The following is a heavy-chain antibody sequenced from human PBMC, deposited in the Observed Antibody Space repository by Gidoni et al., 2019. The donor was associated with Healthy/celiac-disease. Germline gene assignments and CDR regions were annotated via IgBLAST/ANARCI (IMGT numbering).Heavy chain of an antibody. CDR3: ARMGTWDYYDSSGYSHDAFDI. CDR1: GFTFSSFE. CDR2: ISGSGSTI. Sequence: EVQLVESGGGLVQPGGSLRLSCAASGFTFSSFEMNWVRQAPGKGLEWVSYISGSGSTIYYADSVKGRFTISRDNAKNSLYLQMNSLRAEDTAVYYCARMGTWDYYDSSGYSHDAFDIWGQGTMVTVSS. D-gene: IGHD3-22*01. V-gene: IGHV3-48*03. J-gene: IGHJ3*02.